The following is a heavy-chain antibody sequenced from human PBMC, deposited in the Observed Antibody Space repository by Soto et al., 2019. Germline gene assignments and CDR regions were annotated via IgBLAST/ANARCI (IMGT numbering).Heavy chain of an antibody. D-gene: IGHD2-2*02. CDR2: FSTYNSET. CDR1: GYTFTRSG. Sequence: QVPLVQSGAEVKKPGASVKVSCKASGYTFTRSGISWLRKAPGQGLEWMGCFSTYNSETNYAQTVQGRVTLTTNTSTSTVHMEVRSRRADDTAGYYCAREVVAPYNYSAMDVWGQWTPGTFSS. V-gene: IGHV1-18*01. CDR3: AREVVAPYNYSAMDV. J-gene: IGHJ6*01.